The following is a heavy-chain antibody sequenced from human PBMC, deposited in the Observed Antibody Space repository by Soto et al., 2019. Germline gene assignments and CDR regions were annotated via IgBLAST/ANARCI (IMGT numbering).Heavy chain of an antibody. CDR1: GGTFSSYA. CDR3: ARDGGITGNHDYCYGMDV. D-gene: IGHD1-20*01. Sequence: QVQLVQSGAEVKKPGSSVKVSCKASGGTFSSYAISWLRQAPGQGLEWMGGIIPIFGTANYAQKFQGRVTITADESTSTAYMELSSLRSEDTAVYYCARDGGITGNHDYCYGMDVWGQGTTVTVSS. J-gene: IGHJ6*02. V-gene: IGHV1-69*12. CDR2: IIPIFGTA.